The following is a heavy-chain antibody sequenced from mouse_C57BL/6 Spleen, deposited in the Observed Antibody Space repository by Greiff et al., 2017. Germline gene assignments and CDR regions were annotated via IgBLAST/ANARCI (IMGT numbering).Heavy chain of an antibody. J-gene: IGHJ3*01. CDR1: GYAFSSYW. CDR3: AREDDYDGVSFAY. D-gene: IGHD2-4*01. Sequence: QVQLKESGAELVKPGASVKISCKASGYAFSSYWMNWVKQRPGKGLEWIGQIYPGDGDTKYNGKFKGKATLTADKSSSTAYMQLSSLTSEDSAVYFCAREDDYDGVSFAYWGQGTLVTVSA. V-gene: IGHV1-80*01. CDR2: IYPGDGDT.